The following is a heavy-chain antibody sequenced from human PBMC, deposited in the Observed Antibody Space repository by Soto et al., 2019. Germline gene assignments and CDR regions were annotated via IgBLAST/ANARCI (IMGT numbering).Heavy chain of an antibody. CDR2: MRSKPYGGTT. CDR3: SRRQQKWLAPFDC. D-gene: IGHD6-19*01. CDR1: GFTFGDYA. J-gene: IGHJ4*02. Sequence: GGSLRLSCTASGFTFGDYAINWVRQAPWKGLEWVGFMRSKPYGGTTEYAASVKGRFTIPRDDSKRVAYLQMNSLKTEDTAVYYCSRRQQKWLAPFDCWGQGDLVTVSS. V-gene: IGHV3-49*04.